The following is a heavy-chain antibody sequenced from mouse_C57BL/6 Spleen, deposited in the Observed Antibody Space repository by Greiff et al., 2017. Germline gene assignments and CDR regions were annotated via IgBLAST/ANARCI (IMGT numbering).Heavy chain of an antibody. D-gene: IGHD1-1*01. J-gene: IGHJ4*01. CDR2: IDPETGGT. Sequence: QVQLQQSGAELVRPGASVTLSCKASGYTFTDYEMHWVKQTPVHGLEWIGAIDPETGGTAYNQKFKGKAILTADKSSSTAYMELRSLTSEDSAVYYCTRSYYGSSYLYAMDYWGQGTSVTVSS. CDR1: GYTFTDYE. V-gene: IGHV1-15*01. CDR3: TRSYYGSSYLYAMDY.